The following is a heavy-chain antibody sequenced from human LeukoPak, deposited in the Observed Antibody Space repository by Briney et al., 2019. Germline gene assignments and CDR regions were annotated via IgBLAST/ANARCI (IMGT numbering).Heavy chain of an antibody. Sequence: GWSLTLPCVASGLTFDDYGMSWVRQAPGKGLDWVSGINWNGGTTTYPDFVKGRFTISRDNAKNSLYLQMNSLRVEDTAFYYCARNSGANVYTYSFQYWGRGTLVTVSS. CDR1: GLTFDDYG. J-gene: IGHJ4*02. V-gene: IGHV3-20*04. D-gene: IGHD1-26*01. CDR2: INWNGGTT. CDR3: ARNSGANVYTYSFQY.